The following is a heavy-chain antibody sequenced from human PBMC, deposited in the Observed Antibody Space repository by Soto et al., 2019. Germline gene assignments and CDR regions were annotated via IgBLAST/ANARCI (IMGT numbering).Heavy chain of an antibody. D-gene: IGHD6-25*01. J-gene: IGHJ4*02. V-gene: IGHV4-61*01. CDR1: GGSVNRGSYY. CDR3: VRDVSGPLDY. CDR2: IYYSGST. Sequence: SETLSLTCTVSGGSVNRGSYYWSWIRQPPGEGLEWIGCIYYSGSTNYDPSLKSRVTISVDTSKNQFSLKLSSVTAADTAVYSCVRDVSGPLDYWGQGTLVTVSS.